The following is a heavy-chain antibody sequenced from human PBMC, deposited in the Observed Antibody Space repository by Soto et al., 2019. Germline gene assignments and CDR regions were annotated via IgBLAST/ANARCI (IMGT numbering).Heavy chain of an antibody. D-gene: IGHD6-13*01. CDR1: GGSISSGGYY. Sequence: SETLSLTCTVSGGSISSGGYYWIWIRQHPGKGLEWIGYIYYSGSTYYNPSLKSRVTISVDTSKNQFSLKLSSVTAADTAVYYCARVDSSWYWFDPWGQGTLVTVSS. V-gene: IGHV4-31*03. CDR2: IYYSGST. CDR3: ARVDSSWYWFDP. J-gene: IGHJ5*02.